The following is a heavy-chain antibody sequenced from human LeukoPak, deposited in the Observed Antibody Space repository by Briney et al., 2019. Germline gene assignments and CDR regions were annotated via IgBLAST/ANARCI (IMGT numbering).Heavy chain of an antibody. CDR1: GGSISSYY. D-gene: IGHD6-13*01. V-gene: IGHV4-59*01. J-gene: IGHJ3*02. Sequence: PSETLSLTCTVSGGSISSYYWSWIRQPPRKGLEWIWYIYYSGSTNYNPSLKSRVTISVDTSKNQLSLKLSSVTAADTAVYYCARFYSSSWFAFDIWGQGTMVTVSS. CDR3: ARFYSSSWFAFDI. CDR2: IYYSGST.